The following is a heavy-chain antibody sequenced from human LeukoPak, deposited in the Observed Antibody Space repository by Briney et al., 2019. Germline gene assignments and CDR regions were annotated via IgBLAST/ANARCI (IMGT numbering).Heavy chain of an antibody. J-gene: IGHJ6*02. CDR1: GYTFTSYA. V-gene: IGHV7-4-1*02. CDR3: ARALTIFGVVIHYYYGMDV. D-gene: IGHD3-3*01. Sequence: ASVKVSCKASGYTFTSYAMNWVRQAPGQGLEWMGWINTNTGNPTYAQGFTGRSVFSLDTSVSTAYLQISSLKAEDTAVYYCARALTIFGVVIHYYYGMDVWGQGTTVTVSS. CDR2: INTNTGNP.